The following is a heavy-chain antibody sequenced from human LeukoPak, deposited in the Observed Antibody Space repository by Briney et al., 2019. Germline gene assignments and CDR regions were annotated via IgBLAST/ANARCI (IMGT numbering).Heavy chain of an antibody. J-gene: IGHJ1*01. D-gene: IGHD6-13*01. CDR3: ARDALGIAAAGTGSYFQH. Sequence: ASVKVSCKASGYTFTSYGISWVRQAPGQGLEWMGWISAYNGNTNCAQKLQGRVTMTTDTSTSTAYMELRSLRSDDTAVYYCARDALGIAAAGTGSYFQHWGQGTLVTVSS. CDR2: ISAYNGNT. V-gene: IGHV1-18*01. CDR1: GYTFTSYG.